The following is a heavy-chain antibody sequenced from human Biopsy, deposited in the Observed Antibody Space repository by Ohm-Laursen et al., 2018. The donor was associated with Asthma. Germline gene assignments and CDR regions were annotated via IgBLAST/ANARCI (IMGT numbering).Heavy chain of an antibody. V-gene: IGHV4-34*01. CDR2: SNQGGSP. D-gene: IGHD3-3*01. Sequence: SETLSLTWGVYRGSLRVYVWSWIRQPPGKGLEWIGESNQGGSPTFNPSLKSRVTISRDTSKNQLSLKLRSVTAADTAVYYCARGPEWYGLDVWGQGTTVTVSS. J-gene: IGHJ6*02. CDR1: RGSLRVYV. CDR3: ARGPEWYGLDV.